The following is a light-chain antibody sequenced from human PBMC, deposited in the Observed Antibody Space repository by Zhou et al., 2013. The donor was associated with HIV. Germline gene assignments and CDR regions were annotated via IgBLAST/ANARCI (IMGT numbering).Light chain of an antibody. CDR1: HDISSY. J-gene: IGKJ1*01. CDR2: AAS. Sequence: DIQMTQSPSSLSASVGDRVTITCQASHDISSYLNWYQQKPGKAPKLLIYAASSLQSGVPSRFSGSGSGTEFTLTISSLQPEDFATYYCQQANSFPWTFGQGTKVEV. CDR3: QQANSFPWT. V-gene: IGKV1-12*02.